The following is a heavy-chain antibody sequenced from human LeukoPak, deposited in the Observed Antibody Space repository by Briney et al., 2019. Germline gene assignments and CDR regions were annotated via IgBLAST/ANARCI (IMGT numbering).Heavy chain of an antibody. J-gene: IGHJ4*02. CDR2: ISSSSSYI. CDR1: GFTFSSYN. CDR3: ARDLYRIVVVPHYFDY. D-gene: IGHD3-22*01. Sequence: GGSLRLSCAASGFTFSSYNMNWVRQAPGKGLEWVSSISSSSSYIYYADSVKGRFTISRDNAKNSLYLQMNGLRAEDTAVYYCARDLYRIVVVPHYFDYWGQGTLVTVSS. V-gene: IGHV3-21*01.